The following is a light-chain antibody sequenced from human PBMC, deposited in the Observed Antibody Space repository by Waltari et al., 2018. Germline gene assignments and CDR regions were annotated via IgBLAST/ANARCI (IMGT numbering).Light chain of an antibody. CDR2: EVS. Sequence: QSALTQAASVSGSPGQSITISCTGTSSDVGGYNYVSWYQQHPGKAPKLMIYEVSNRPSGDSSRFSGSKSCNTASLTISGLQAEDEADYYCTSYTSRGTVVFGGGTKLTVL. CDR3: TSYTSRGTVV. CDR1: SSDVGGYNY. V-gene: IGLV2-14*01. J-gene: IGLJ2*01.